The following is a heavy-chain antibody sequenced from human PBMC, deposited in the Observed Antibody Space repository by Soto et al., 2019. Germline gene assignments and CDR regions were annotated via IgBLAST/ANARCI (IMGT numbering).Heavy chain of an antibody. CDR2: ISGSGGST. Sequence: GGSLRLSCAASGFTFSSYAMSWVRQAPGKGLEWVSAISGSGGSTYYADSVKGRFTISRDNSKNTLYLQMNSLRAEDTAVYYCAKGGNVVVVAVPDYYYYMDVWGKGTTVTVSS. CDR1: GFTFSSYA. J-gene: IGHJ6*03. D-gene: IGHD2-15*01. V-gene: IGHV3-23*01. CDR3: AKGGNVVVVAVPDYYYYMDV.